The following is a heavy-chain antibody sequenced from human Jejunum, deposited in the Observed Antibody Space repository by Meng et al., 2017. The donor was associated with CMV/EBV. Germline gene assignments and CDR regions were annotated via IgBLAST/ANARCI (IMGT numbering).Heavy chain of an antibody. D-gene: IGHD6-19*01. J-gene: IGHJ4*02. CDR3: ARFSSAWYADY. V-gene: IGHV1-46*01. CDR2: ISPSGGSK. CDR1: GYTFTSYY. Sequence: VQLVQSGAEGEKPGASVKVSCKASGYTFTSYYMHWVRQAPGQGLEWMGIISPSGGSKSYAQKFQGRVTMTRDTSTSTVYMELSSLRSEDTAVYYCARFSSAWYADYWGQGTLVTVSS.